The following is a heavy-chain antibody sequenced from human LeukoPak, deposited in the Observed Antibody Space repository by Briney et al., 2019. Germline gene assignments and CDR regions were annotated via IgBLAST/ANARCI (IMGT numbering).Heavy chain of an antibody. V-gene: IGHV4-34*01. J-gene: IGHJ4*02. CDR3: ASLARGDFDY. D-gene: IGHD3-10*01. CDR1: GGSFSGYY. CDR2: INHSGST. Sequence: PSETLSLTCAVYGGSFSGYYWSWIRQPPGKGLEWIGEINHSGSTNYNPSLKSRVTISVDTSKNQFSLKLSSVTAADTAVYYCASLARGDFDYWGQGTLVTVSS.